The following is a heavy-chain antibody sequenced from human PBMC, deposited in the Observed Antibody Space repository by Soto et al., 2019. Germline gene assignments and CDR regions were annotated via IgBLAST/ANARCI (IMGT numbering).Heavy chain of an antibody. CDR3: AKEDSGFSGYMDV. D-gene: IGHD3-10*01. J-gene: IGHJ6*03. V-gene: IGHV3-9*01. CDR1: GFNFNDHG. CDR2: ITWHSDGM. Sequence: EVQLVESGGGLVQPGRSLRLSCIASGFNFNDHGMHWVRQAPGKGLEWVSGITWHSDGMGYGDSVKGRFTISLDNAKNSLYLQMNSLKVEDTALYYCAKEDSGFSGYMDVWGKGTTVTVSS.